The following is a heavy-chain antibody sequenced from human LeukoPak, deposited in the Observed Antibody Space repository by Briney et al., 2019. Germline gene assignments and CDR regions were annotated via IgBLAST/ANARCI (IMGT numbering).Heavy chain of an antibody. CDR3: ARGLVVVPAAPYYMDV. J-gene: IGHJ6*03. CDR2: ISAYNGNT. D-gene: IGHD2-2*01. CDR1: GYTFTSYG. Sequence: ASVKVSCKASGYTFTSYGISWVRQAPGQGLEWMGWISAYNGNTNYAQKLQGRVTMTTDTSTSTAYMEVRSLRSDDTAVYYCARGLVVVPAAPYYMDVWGKGTTVTVSS. V-gene: IGHV1-18*01.